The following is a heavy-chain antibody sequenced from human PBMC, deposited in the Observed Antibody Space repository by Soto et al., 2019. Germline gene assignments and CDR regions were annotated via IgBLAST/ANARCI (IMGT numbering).Heavy chain of an antibody. Sequence: ASVKVSCKASGYTFTSYYMHWVRQAPGQGLEWMGIINPSGGSTSYAQKFQGRVTMTRDTSTSTVYMELSSLRSEDTAVYYCAFLPDYGDSSDYYYRDVGGKGTTVTVPS. CDR2: INPSGGST. CDR1: GYTFTSYY. J-gene: IGHJ6*03. CDR3: AFLPDYGDSSDYYYRDV. D-gene: IGHD4-17*01. V-gene: IGHV1-46*01.